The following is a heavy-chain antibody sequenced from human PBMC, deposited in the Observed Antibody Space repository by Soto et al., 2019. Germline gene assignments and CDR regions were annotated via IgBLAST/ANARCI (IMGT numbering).Heavy chain of an antibody. Sequence: QVQLQESGPGLVKPSGTLSLTCVVSSGSISSSKWWSWVRQPPGKGLEWIGEIHESGSTNYNPSLKSRITISVDKSKHQCSLNLNSVTAADTAVYYCAREGRDSYNLGYWGQGTLVTVSS. CDR2: IHESGST. CDR3: AREGRDSYNLGY. V-gene: IGHV4-4*02. D-gene: IGHD1-1*01. CDR1: SGSISSSKW. J-gene: IGHJ4*02.